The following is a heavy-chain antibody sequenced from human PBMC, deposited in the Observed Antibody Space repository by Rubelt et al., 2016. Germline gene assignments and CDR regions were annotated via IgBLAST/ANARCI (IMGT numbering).Heavy chain of an antibody. CDR3: ARASLWFGESYNWFDP. Sequence: QATVQGLEWMGWISAYNGNANYAQKLQGRVTMTTDTSTSTAYMELSSLRSEDTAVYYCARASLWFGESYNWFDPWGQGTLVTVSS. CDR2: ISAYNGNA. J-gene: IGHJ5*02. D-gene: IGHD3-10*01. V-gene: IGHV1-18*01.